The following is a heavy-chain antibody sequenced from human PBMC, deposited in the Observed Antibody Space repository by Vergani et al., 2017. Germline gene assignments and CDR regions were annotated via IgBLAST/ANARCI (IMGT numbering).Heavy chain of an antibody. CDR3: ARGLGGLLS. CDR1: GGSISSGSYY. V-gene: IGHV4-61*02. D-gene: IGHD3-10*01. CDR2: IYTSGST. J-gene: IGHJ4*02. Sequence: QVQLQESGPGLVKPSQTLSLTCTVSGGSISSGSYYWSWLRQPAGKGLEWIGRIYTSGSTNYNPSLKSRVTISVDTSKNQFSLKLSSVTAADTAVYYCARGLGGLLSWGQGTLVTVSS.